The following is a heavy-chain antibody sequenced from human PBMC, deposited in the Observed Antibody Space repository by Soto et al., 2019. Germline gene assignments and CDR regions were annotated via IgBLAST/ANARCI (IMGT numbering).Heavy chain of an antibody. Sequence: EVQLWESGGGLVQPGGSLRLSCEATGFTFSSFAMTWVRQAPGKGLEWVSAISPGTGTTYYAASVKGRFTISRDNSKNTLYLQRNTVRAEDTAVYYCAKCLTHCFLHYWGLGTLVTVSS. V-gene: IGHV3-23*01. CDR2: ISPGTGTT. CDR1: GFTFSSFA. CDR3: AKCLTHCFLHY. D-gene: IGHD2-21*02. J-gene: IGHJ4*02.